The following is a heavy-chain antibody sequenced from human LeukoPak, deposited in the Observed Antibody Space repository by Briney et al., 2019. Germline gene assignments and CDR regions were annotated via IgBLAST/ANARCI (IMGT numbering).Heavy chain of an antibody. J-gene: IGHJ4*02. Sequence: GASVKVSCKAFGYTFTSNYMHWVRQAPGQGPEWMGVISPSGGSTTYARKFQGRVTLTRDMSTSTGYLELSSLRSEDTAVYYCARDHGGSYSYWGQGTLVTVSS. CDR3: ARDHGGSYSY. CDR1: GYTFTSNY. CDR2: ISPSGGST. D-gene: IGHD1-26*01. V-gene: IGHV1-46*01.